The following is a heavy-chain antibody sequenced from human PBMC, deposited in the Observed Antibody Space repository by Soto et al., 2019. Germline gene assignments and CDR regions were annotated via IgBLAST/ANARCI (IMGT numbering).Heavy chain of an antibody. V-gene: IGHV4-39*01. CDR2: IYYSGST. Sequence: SETLSLTCTVSGGSISSSSYYWGWIRQPPGKGLEWIGSIYYSGSTYYNPSLKSRVNISVDTSKNQFSLKLSSVTAADTAVYYCARRTYYYGSGSYSIFDYWGQGTLVTVSS. J-gene: IGHJ4*02. CDR1: GGSISSSSYY. CDR3: ARRTYYYGSGSYSIFDY. D-gene: IGHD3-10*01.